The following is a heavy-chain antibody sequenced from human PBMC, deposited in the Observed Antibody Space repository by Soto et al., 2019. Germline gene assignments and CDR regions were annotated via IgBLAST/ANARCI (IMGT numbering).Heavy chain of an antibody. CDR1: GYTFTSYG. V-gene: IGHV1-3*01. Sequence: GXSVKVTYTASGYTFTSYGINWVRQAPGRGLEWMGWINPGNGNTKYSQQFQGRVIIDRDTSASTAYMELSSLRSEDTAVYYCARGGYFDSSNYLAYWGLGTLVTVSS. CDR3: ARGGYFDSSNYLAY. CDR2: INPGNGNT. D-gene: IGHD3-22*01. J-gene: IGHJ4*02.